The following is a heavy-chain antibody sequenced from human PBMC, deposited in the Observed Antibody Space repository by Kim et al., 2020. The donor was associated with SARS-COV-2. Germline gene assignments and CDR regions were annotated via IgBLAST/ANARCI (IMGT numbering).Heavy chain of an antibody. V-gene: IGHV4-61*02. D-gene: IGHD3-9*01. CDR1: GGSISSGSYY. CDR3: ARGSVLRYFDWLLSSGMDV. CDR2: IYTSGST. J-gene: IGHJ6*02. Sequence: SETLSLTCTVSGGSISSGSYYWSWIRQPAGKGLEWIGRIYTSGSTNYNPSLKSRVTISVDTSKNQFSLKLSSVTAADTAVYYCARGSVLRYFDWLLSSGMDVWGQGTTVTVSS.